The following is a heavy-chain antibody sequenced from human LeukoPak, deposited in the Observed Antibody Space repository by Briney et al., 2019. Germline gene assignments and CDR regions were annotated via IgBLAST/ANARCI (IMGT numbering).Heavy chain of an antibody. J-gene: IGHJ4*02. V-gene: IGHV3-33*06. CDR3: AKDLDWGYRYGDYPAGFDY. D-gene: IGHD4-17*01. CDR2: LWYDGSSK. CDR1: GFIFSNYA. Sequence: GGSLRLSCAASGFIFSNYAMHWVRQAPGKGLEWVAVLWYDGSSKLYADSVKGRFSISRDNSKNTVYLQMNSLRAEDTAVYYCAKDLDWGYRYGDYPAGFDYWGQGTLVTVSS.